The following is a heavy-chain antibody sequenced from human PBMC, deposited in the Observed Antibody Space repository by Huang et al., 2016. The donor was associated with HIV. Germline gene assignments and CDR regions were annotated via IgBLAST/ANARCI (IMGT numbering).Heavy chain of an antibody. CDR1: GYTFNTYG. J-gene: IGHJ3*02. D-gene: IGHD3-10*01. CDR2: INTGKGNT. Sequence: QVNLVQSGAEVKEPGASVKVSCKASGYTFNTYGVHWVRQAPGQRLAWIGWINTGKGNTKYSQNFQGRLTITMDTFATTVYMDLNSLTSEDTAVYYCARVLWFGATLDGFDIWGQGTTVTVSS. V-gene: IGHV1-3*04. CDR3: ARVLWFGATLDGFDI.